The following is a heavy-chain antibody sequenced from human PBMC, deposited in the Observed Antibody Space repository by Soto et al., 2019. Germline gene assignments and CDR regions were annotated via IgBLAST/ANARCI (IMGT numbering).Heavy chain of an antibody. CDR3: ARVSTYNWFDP. Sequence: QVQLQESGPGLVKPSQTLSLTCTVSGGSIRSGGYYWSWIRQHPGKGLEWIGYIHHSGSTHYNPSLKSRVIISVDTSKNQFSLKLSSVTAADTAVYYCARVSTYNWFDPWGQGTLVTVSS. CDR1: GGSIRSGGYY. CDR2: IHHSGST. J-gene: IGHJ5*02. D-gene: IGHD2-2*01. V-gene: IGHV4-31*03.